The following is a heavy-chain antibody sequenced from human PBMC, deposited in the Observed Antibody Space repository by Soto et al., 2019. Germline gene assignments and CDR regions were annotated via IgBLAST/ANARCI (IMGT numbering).Heavy chain of an antibody. CDR2: ISYDGSNK. CDR3: ARGRITIFGEVIKRDYFDY. Sequence: QVQLVESGGGVVQPGRSLRLSCAASGFTFSSYAMHWVRQAPGKGLEWVAVISYDGSNKYYADSVKGRFTISRDNSKNTLYLQMNSLRGADTAVYYCARGRITIFGEVIKRDYFDYWGRGNLVTVSS. J-gene: IGHJ4*02. CDR1: GFTFSSYA. V-gene: IGHV3-30-3*01. D-gene: IGHD3-3*01.